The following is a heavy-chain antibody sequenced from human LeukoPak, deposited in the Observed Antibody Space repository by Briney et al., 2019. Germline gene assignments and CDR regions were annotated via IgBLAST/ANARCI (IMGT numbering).Heavy chain of an antibody. CDR2: INAGNGNT. Sequence: ASVKVSCKASGYTFTTYAMHWVRQAPGQRLEWMGWINAGNGNTKYSQEFQGRVTITRDTSASTAYMELSSLRSEDMAVYYCARGGGNYYDSSGYGNWLDPWDQGTLVTVSS. D-gene: IGHD3-22*01. CDR3: ARGGGNYYDSSGYGNWLDP. CDR1: GYTFTTYA. V-gene: IGHV1-3*03. J-gene: IGHJ5*02.